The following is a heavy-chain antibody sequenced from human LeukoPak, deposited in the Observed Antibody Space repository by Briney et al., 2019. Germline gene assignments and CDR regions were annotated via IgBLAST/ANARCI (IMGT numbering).Heavy chain of an antibody. D-gene: IGHD2-2*01. CDR3: ARGDEYCSSTSCYAGPSYGLDV. Sequence: GGSLRLSCAASGFTFSSYEFNWVRQAPGKGLEWVSYISSSGRTIFYADSVKGRFTISRDNAKNSLYLQMNSLRAEDTAVYHCARGDEYCSSTSCYAGPSYGLDVWGQGTTVTVSS. V-gene: IGHV3-48*03. CDR1: GFTFSSYE. CDR2: ISSSGRTI. J-gene: IGHJ6*02.